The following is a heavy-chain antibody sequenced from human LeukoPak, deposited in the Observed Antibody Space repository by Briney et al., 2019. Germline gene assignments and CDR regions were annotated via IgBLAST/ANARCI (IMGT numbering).Heavy chain of an antibody. D-gene: IGHD6-13*01. CDR2: IYGGGST. V-gene: IGHV3-66*01. CDR3: ARGTIAAAGTVLLAFDI. Sequence: GGSLRLSCAASGFTASSDYMSWVRQAPGKGLEWVSAIYGGGSTYYADSVKGRFTISRDNSKNTLYLQMNSLRAEDTAVYYCARGTIAAAGTVLLAFDIWGQGTMVTVSS. CDR1: GFTASSDY. J-gene: IGHJ3*02.